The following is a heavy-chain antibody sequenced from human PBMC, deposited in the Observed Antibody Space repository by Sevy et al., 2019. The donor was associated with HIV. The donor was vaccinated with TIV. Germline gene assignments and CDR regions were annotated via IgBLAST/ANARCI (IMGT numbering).Heavy chain of an antibody. D-gene: IGHD2-2*01. V-gene: IGHV3-21*01. J-gene: IGHJ4*02. CDR2: ISSSSSYI. Sequence: GGSLRLSCAASGFTFSRYSMNWVRQAPGKGLEWVSSISSSSSYIHYTDSVKGRFTIPRDNAKNSLYLQMNSLRAEDTAVYYCVRDGGCSSTSCLLYFDYWGQGTLVTVSS. CDR1: GFTFSRYS. CDR3: VRDGGCSSTSCLLYFDY.